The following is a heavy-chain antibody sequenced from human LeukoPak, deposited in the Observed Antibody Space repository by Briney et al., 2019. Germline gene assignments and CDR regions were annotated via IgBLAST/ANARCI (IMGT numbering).Heavy chain of an antibody. Sequence: GGSLRLSCVASGFTFSSRDWMTWVRQPPGEGLEWVANIKQDGSEKNYVDSGKGRFTISRDNAKNSVDLQMNSLRVEDTAVYYCARGEGKGLDWGQGTLVTVSS. CDR3: ARGEGKGLD. V-gene: IGHV3-7*01. J-gene: IGHJ4*02. CDR2: IKQDGSEK. D-gene: IGHD1-26*01. CDR1: GFTFSSRDW.